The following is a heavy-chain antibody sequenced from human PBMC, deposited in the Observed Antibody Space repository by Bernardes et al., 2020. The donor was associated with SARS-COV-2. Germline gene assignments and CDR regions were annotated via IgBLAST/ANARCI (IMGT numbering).Heavy chain of an antibody. CDR2: ISPDGRST. V-gene: IGHV3-74*01. Sequence: GGSLRLSCAASGFSFSSYFMYWVRQTPGKELVWVSGISPDGRSTSHAGSVKGRFTVSISTAYMELSRLRSDDTAVYYCASQYYYDSSVHFQHWGQGTLVTVSS. D-gene: IGHD3-22*01. CDR3: ASQYYYDSSVHFQH. J-gene: IGHJ1*01. CDR1: GFSFSSYF.